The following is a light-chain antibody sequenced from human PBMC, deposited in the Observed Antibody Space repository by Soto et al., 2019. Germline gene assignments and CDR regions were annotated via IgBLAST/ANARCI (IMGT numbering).Light chain of an antibody. CDR3: SSYAGGDNV. Sequence: QSVLTQPPSASGAPGQSVTISCTGTRADIGAYKYVSWYQQHPGKAPRLMIYEVSKRPSGVPDRFSGSKSGNTASLTVSGLQAEDEADYYCSSYAGGDNVFGGGTKVTVL. CDR2: EVS. CDR1: RADIGAYKY. V-gene: IGLV2-8*01. J-gene: IGLJ2*01.